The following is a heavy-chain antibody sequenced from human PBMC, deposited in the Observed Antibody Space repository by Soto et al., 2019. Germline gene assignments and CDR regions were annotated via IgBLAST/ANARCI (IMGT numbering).Heavy chain of an antibody. CDR3: ARGTVTGSEYNFYYYGMDV. Sequence: QVQLVQSGVEVKKPGSSVKVSCKASGGTLNSYAIDWVRQAPGQGLEWMGGIIPIFGNTYYAQRLQGRVKLTADESTRTADRELSTRTPEDTAVYYGARGTVTGSEYNFYYYGMDVWGQGTTVIVSS. CDR2: IIPIFGNT. CDR1: GGTLNSYA. V-gene: IGHV1-69*12. D-gene: IGHD1-1*01. J-gene: IGHJ6*02.